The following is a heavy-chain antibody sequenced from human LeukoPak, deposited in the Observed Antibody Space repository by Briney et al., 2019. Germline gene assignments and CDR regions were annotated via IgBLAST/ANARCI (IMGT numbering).Heavy chain of an antibody. D-gene: IGHD6-13*01. CDR3: ARMRQQPYYYYHYMDV. V-gene: IGHV4-59*01. CDR2: IYYTGST. CDR1: GGSISSYY. J-gene: IGHJ6*03. Sequence: PSETLSLTCTVSGGSISSYYWSWIRQPPGKGLEWIGYIYYTGSTNYNPSLKSRVAISVDTSKNQFSLNLSSVTAADTAVYYCARMRQQPYYYYHYMDVWGQGTLVTVSS.